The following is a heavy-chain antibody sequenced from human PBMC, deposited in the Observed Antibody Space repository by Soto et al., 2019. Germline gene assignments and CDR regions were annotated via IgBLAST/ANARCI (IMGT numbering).Heavy chain of an antibody. D-gene: IGHD4-4*01. Sequence: GGSLRLSCAASGFPFSSYVMSWVRQAPGKGLEWVSGISGGGSNTFYADYVKGRFTITRDNSKNTLLLQMNSLGAEDTAVYYCAKDSNKYSSSLRGRYFDYWGQGIGVTVSS. J-gene: IGHJ4*02. V-gene: IGHV3-23*01. CDR1: GFPFSSYV. CDR3: AKDSNKYSSSLRGRYFDY. CDR2: ISGGGSNT.